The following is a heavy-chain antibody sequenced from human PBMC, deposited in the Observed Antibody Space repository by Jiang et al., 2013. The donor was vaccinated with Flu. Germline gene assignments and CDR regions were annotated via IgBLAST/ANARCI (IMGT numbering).Heavy chain of an antibody. D-gene: IGHD4-17*01. CDR1: GYSFTGYY. J-gene: IGHJ5*02. V-gene: IGHV1-2*02. Sequence: SGAEVKKPGASVKVSCKASGYSFTGYYIHWVRQAPGQGLEWMGRINPNSGGTNYAQKFQGRVTMTSDTSTRTAYMELSRLRSDDAAVYYCARRPPPHYGDYVWLDPWGQGTLVTVSS. CDR3: ARRPPPHYGDYVWLDP. CDR2: INPNSGGT.